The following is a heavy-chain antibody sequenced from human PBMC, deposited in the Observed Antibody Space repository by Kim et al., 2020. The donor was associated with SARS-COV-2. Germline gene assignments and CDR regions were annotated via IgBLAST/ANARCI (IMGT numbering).Heavy chain of an antibody. CDR2: ISDSGGST. D-gene: IGHD3-9*01. V-gene: IGHV3-23*01. J-gene: IGHJ6*02. CDR1: GFTFSRYV. CDR3: AKTSYYDILTGYYGMDV. Sequence: GGSLRLSCAASGFTFSRYVMSWVHQAPGKGLEWVSTISDSGGSTYYADSVKGRFTISRDNSKNTLYLQMNSLRAEDTAVYYCAKTSYYDILTGYYGMDVWGQGTTVTVSS.